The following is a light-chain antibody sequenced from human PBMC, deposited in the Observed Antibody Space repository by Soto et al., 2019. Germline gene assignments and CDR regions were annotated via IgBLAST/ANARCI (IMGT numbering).Light chain of an antibody. CDR3: QQRARWPLT. CDR1: QSISGY. V-gene: IGKV3-11*01. J-gene: IGKJ4*01. Sequence: EIVLTQSPATLSLSPGERATLSCRASQSISGYLAWYQHRPGRAPRLLLYDASNKTTGIPDMIGGRCSGTDSTLTISIVEHEDVAVYYCQQRARWPLTFGGGTALE. CDR2: DAS.